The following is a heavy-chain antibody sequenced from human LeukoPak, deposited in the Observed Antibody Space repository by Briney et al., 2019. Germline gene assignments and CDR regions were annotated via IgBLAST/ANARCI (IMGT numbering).Heavy chain of an antibody. V-gene: IGHV3-66*02. CDR2: IYSGGSG. J-gene: IGHJ4*02. Sequence: GGSLRLSCAASGFTVNSNYMNYMSWVRLAPGKGLEWVSVIYSGGSGYYADSVKGRFTISRDNSKNTLYLQMNSLRAEDTAVYYCARGGISWYQYFDYWGQGTLVTVSS. D-gene: IGHD6-13*01. CDR3: ARGGISWYQYFDY. CDR1: GFTVNSNYMNY.